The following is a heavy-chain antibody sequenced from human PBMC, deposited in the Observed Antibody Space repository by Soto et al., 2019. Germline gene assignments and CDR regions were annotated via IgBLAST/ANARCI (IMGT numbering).Heavy chain of an antibody. CDR1: GYTLTSYY. CDR2: INPSGGST. V-gene: IGHV1-46*03. D-gene: IGHD5-18*01. CDR3: ARARRGYSYGYDY. Sequence: GASVKLSSKASGYTLTSYYMHWVRQAPGQGLEWMGIINPSGGSTSYAQKFQGRVTMTRDTSTSTVYMELSSLRSEDTAVYYCARARRGYSYGYDYWGQGTLVTVSS. J-gene: IGHJ4*02.